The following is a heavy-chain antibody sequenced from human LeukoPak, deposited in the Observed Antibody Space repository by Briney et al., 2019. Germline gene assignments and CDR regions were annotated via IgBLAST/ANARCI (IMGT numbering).Heavy chain of an antibody. D-gene: IGHD3-16*01. CDR3: ARIPGGYYYGMDV. CDR2: ISSSSSYI. Sequence: GGSLGLSCAASGFTFSSYSMNWVRQAPGKGLEWVSSISSSSSYIYYADSVKGRFTISRDNAKNSLQMNSLRDEDTAVYYCARIPGGYYYGMDVWGQGTTVTVSS. V-gene: IGHV3-21*01. J-gene: IGHJ6*02. CDR1: GFTFSSYS.